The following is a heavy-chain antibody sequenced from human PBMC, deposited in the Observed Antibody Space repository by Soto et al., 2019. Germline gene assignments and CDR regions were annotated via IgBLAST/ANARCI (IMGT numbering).Heavy chain of an antibody. CDR2: MNPNTGNS. V-gene: IGHV1-8*01. J-gene: IGHJ6*02. CDR1: GYTFTSYD. D-gene: IGHD3-10*01. CDR3: ARGYYGSGSYYTRGGMDV. Sequence: QVQLVQSGAEVRKPGASVKVSCEASGYTFTSYDIYWVRQATGQGLEWMGWMNPNTGNSGYAQKFQGRVTMTSDTSISTAYMELSRLRSDDTAVYYCARGYYGSGSYYTRGGMDVWGQGTTVTVSS.